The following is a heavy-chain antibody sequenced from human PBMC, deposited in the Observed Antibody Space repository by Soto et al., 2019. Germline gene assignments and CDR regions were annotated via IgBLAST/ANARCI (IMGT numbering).Heavy chain of an antibody. CDR1: GGTFSSYA. CDR3: AILNSGYDRYWFDP. D-gene: IGHD5-12*01. CDR2: IIPIFGTA. Sequence: GASVKVSCKASGGTFSSYAISWVRQAPGQGLEWMGGIIPIFGTANYAQKSQGRVTITADESTSTAYMELSSLRSEDTAVYYCAILNSGYDRYWFDPWGQGTLVTVSS. V-gene: IGHV1-69*13. J-gene: IGHJ5*02.